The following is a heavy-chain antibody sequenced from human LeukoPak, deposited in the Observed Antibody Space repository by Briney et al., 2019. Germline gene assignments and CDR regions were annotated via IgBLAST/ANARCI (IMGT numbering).Heavy chain of an antibody. V-gene: IGHV3-30*02. CDR2: IRYDGSNK. D-gene: IGHD2-2*01. CDR1: GFTFSSYG. CDR3: AKEAARSSTSPNFFDY. Sequence: QPGGSLRLSCAASGFTFSSYGMHWVRQAPAKGLEWVAFIRYDGSNKYYADSVKGRFTISRDNSKNTLYLQMNSLRAEDTAVYYCAKEAARSSTSPNFFDYWGQGTLVTVSS. J-gene: IGHJ4*02.